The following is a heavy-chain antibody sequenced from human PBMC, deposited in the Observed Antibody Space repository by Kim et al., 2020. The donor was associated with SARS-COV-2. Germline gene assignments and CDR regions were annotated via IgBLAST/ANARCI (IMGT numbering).Heavy chain of an antibody. CDR3: ARDLQVEGPYYDFWSGYYTGPRGWFDP. J-gene: IGHJ5*02. CDR1: GGSVSSGSYY. Sequence: SETLSLTCTVSGGSVSSGSYYWSWIRQPPGKGLEWIGYIYYSGSTNYNPSLKSRVTISVDTSKNQFSLKLSSVTAADTAVYYCARDLQVEGPYYDFWSGYYTGPRGWFDPWGQGTLVTVSS. D-gene: IGHD3-3*01. V-gene: IGHV4-61*01. CDR2: IYYSGST.